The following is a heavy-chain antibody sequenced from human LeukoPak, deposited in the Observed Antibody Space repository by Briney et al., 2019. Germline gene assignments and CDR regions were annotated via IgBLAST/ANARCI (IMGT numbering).Heavy chain of an antibody. V-gene: IGHV4-39*07. CDR2: IYYSGST. CDR3: ARVDGAGGQLWLLDY. J-gene: IGHJ4*02. CDR1: GGSISSSSYY. D-gene: IGHD5-18*01. Sequence: KPSETLSLTCTVSGGSISSSSYYWGWIRQPPGKGLEWIGSIYYSGSTYYNPSLKSRVTISVDTSKNQFSPKLSSVTAADTAVYYCARVDGAGGQLWLLDYWGQGTLVTVSS.